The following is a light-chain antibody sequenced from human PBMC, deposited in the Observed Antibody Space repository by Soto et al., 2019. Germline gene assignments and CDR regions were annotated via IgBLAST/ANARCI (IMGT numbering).Light chain of an antibody. CDR2: DVS. Sequence: QAVVTQPASVSGSPGQSITISCTGTGTDVGGYIYVSWYQQHPGKAPKLMIYDVSNRPSGVSNRFSGSKSGNTASLTISGLQAEDEADYYCSSYTGSSTLYVFGTGTKLTVL. V-gene: IGLV2-14*01. J-gene: IGLJ1*01. CDR1: GTDVGGYIY. CDR3: SSYTGSSTLYV.